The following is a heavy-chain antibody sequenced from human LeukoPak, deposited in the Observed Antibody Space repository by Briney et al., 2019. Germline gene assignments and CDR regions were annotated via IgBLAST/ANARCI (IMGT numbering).Heavy chain of an antibody. Sequence: PVGSLRPSCTTSGFTFSDFAVNWGRQAAGKGLEWVSSISGSSSYIYYADSVKGRSTICRDNAKNSLYLQMNSLRAEDTAVYYCARDGIMAYWGQGTLVTVSS. CDR3: ARDGIMAY. D-gene: IGHD5-12*01. CDR1: GFTFSDFA. V-gene: IGHV3-21*01. J-gene: IGHJ4*02. CDR2: ISGSSSYI.